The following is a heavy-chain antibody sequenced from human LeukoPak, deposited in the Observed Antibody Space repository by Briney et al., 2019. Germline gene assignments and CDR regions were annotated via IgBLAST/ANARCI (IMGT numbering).Heavy chain of an antibody. D-gene: IGHD3-10*01. CDR2: FTSDGSST. Sequence: GGSLKLSCSASGFTFSSYAMYWVRQAPGRGLDYVSAFTSDGSSTFYADSVKGRFTISRDNSKNMLYLQMSSLRADDTAVYYCVKTLKYYGSGRGLFASWGQGILVTVSS. V-gene: IGHV3-64D*06. CDR1: GFTFSSYA. CDR3: VKTLKYYGSGRGLFAS. J-gene: IGHJ4*02.